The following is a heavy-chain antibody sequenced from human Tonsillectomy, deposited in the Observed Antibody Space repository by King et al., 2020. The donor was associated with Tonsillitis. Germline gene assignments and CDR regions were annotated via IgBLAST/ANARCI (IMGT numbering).Heavy chain of an antibody. CDR2: IIPILGVA. Sequence: VQLVQSGAVVKEPGSSVKVSCKASGGTFSNYAISWVRQTPGQGLEWMGRIIPILGVANSAQKFQGRVTITADKSTSTAYMELSSLRSEDTAVYYCAREDFSSKYFDYWGQGTLVTVSS. CDR1: GGTFSNYA. J-gene: IGHJ4*02. V-gene: IGHV1-69*04. D-gene: IGHD4-11*01. CDR3: AREDFSSKYFDY.